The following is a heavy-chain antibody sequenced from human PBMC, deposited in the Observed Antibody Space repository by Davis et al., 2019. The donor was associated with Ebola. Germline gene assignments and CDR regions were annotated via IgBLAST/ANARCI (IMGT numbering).Heavy chain of an antibody. D-gene: IGHD6-19*01. CDR2: INPNSGGT. V-gene: IGHV1-2*04. CDR1: GYTFTGYY. J-gene: IGHJ6*02. Sequence: ASVKVSCKASGYTFTGYYMHWVRQAPGQGLEWMGWINPNSGGTNYAQKFQGWVTMTRDTSISTAYMELSSLRSEDTAVYYCAREGAVAAHYYYGMDVWGQGTTVTVSS. CDR3: AREGAVAAHYYYGMDV.